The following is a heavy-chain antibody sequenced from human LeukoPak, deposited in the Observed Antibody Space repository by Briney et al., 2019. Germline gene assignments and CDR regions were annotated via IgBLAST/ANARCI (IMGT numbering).Heavy chain of an antibody. CDR3: AKDLKTNYYDSSGLNWFDP. CDR1: GFTFSSYT. D-gene: IGHD3-22*01. CDR2: ISYDGGNK. J-gene: IGHJ5*02. Sequence: SGGSLGLSCAASGFTFSSYTMNWVRQAPGKGLEWVAVISYDGGNKYYADSVKGRFTISRDNSKNTLYLQMNSLRAEDTAVYYCAKDLKTNYYDSSGLNWFDPWGQGTLVTVSS. V-gene: IGHV3-30*04.